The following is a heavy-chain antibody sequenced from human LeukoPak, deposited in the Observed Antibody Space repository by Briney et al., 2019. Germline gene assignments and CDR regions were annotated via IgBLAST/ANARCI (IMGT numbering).Heavy chain of an antibody. V-gene: IGHV3-30*02. CDR1: GFTFSSYG. J-gene: IGHJ3*02. CDR2: IRYDGSNK. CDR3: AKDVRYYYDSSGYDI. D-gene: IGHD3-22*01. Sequence: PGGSLRLSCAASGFTFSSYGMHWVRQAPGKGLEWVAFIRYDGSNKYYADSVKGRFTISRDNSKNTLCLQMNSLRAEDTAVYYCAKDVRYYYDSSGYDIWGQGTMVTVSS.